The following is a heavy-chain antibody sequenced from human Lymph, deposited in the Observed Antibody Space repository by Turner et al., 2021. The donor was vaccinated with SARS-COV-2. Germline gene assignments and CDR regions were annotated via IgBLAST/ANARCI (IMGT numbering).Heavy chain of an antibody. CDR3: AKEGLSGRRLQFVPYFAY. Sequence: EVQLVESGGGVVQPGGYLRLSCAASGFTFDDYAMTWVRQAPGKGLEWVSLISGDGGSTYYADSVKVRFTISRDDSKNSLYLQINSLRTEDTALYYCAKEGLSGRRLQFVPYFAYWGQGTLVSVSS. CDR1: GFTFDDYA. J-gene: IGHJ4*02. CDR2: ISGDGGST. D-gene: IGHD5-12*01. V-gene: IGHV3-43*02.